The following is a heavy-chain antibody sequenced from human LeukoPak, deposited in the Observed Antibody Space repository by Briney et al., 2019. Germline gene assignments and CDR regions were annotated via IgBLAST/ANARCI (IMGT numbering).Heavy chain of an antibody. Sequence: SETLSLTCTVSGASISHYYWSWIRQPPGKGLEWIGEINHSGSTNYNPSLKSRVTISVDTSKNQFSLNLSSVTAADTAVYYCARGVREKNRGFLLYYYYYMDVWGKGTTVAISS. CDR3: ARGVREKNRGFLLYYYYYMDV. J-gene: IGHJ6*03. CDR1: GASISHYY. CDR2: INHSGST. V-gene: IGHV4-34*01. D-gene: IGHD3-10*01.